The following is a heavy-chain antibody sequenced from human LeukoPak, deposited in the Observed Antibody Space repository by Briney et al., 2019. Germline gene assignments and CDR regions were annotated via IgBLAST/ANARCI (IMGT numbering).Heavy chain of an antibody. CDR1: GGTFSSYA. Sequence: SVKVSCKASGGTFSSYAISWVPQAPGQGLEWMGRIIPILGIANYAQKFQGRVTITADKSTSTAYMELSSLRSEDTAVYYCAVNYYDSSGYLNYWGQGTLVTVSS. D-gene: IGHD3-22*01. CDR3: AVNYYDSSGYLNY. V-gene: IGHV1-69*04. J-gene: IGHJ4*02. CDR2: IIPILGIA.